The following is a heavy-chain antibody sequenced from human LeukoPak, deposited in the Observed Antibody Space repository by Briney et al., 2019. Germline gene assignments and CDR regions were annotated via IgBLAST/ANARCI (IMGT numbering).Heavy chain of an antibody. CDR2: MNPNSANT. J-gene: IGHJ4*02. CDR1: GYTFTNYD. V-gene: IGHV1-8*01. D-gene: IGHD2-2*01. CDR3: ARVNCSSTSCRSNFLDY. Sequence: GASVKVSCKASGYTFTNYDINWVRQATGQGLEWMGWMNPNSANTGYAQKFQGRVTMTRNTSISTAYMELSSLRSEDTAVYYCARVNCSSTSCRSNFLDYWGQGTLVTVSS.